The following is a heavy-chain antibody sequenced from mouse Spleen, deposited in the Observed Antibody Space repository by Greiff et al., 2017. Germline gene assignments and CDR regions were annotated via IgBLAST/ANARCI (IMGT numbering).Heavy chain of an antibody. CDR3: ARYYYGSGAWFAY. V-gene: IGHV1-7*01. CDR1: GYTFTSYW. D-gene: IGHD1-1*01. Sequence: VQLQQSGAELAKPGASVKLSCKASGYTFTSYWMHWVKQRPGQGLEWIGYINPSSGYTKYNQKFKDKATLTADKSSSTAYMQLSSLTYEDSAVYYCARYYYGSGAWFAYWGQGTLVTVSA. CDR2: INPSSGYT. J-gene: IGHJ3*01.